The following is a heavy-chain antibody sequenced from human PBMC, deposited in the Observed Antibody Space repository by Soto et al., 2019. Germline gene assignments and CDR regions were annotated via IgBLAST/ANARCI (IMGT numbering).Heavy chain of an antibody. CDR2: INPNTGGT. Sequence: ASVKVSCKASGYTFTKYYVLWVRQAPGQGLEWVGRINPNTGGTNYVQKFQDRVTMTRDTSITTAYMELSRLRSDDTAVYYCARQLAYCGGDCYTEPIDYWGQGTQVTVSS. D-gene: IGHD2-21*02. V-gene: IGHV1-2*06. CDR3: ARQLAYCGGDCYTEPIDY. J-gene: IGHJ4*02. CDR1: GYTFTKYY.